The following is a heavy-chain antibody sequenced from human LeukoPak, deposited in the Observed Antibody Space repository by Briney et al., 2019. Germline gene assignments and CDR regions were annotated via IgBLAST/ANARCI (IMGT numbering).Heavy chain of an antibody. CDR1: GFTGSSNY. V-gene: IGHV3-66*01. Sequence: GGSLRLSCAASGFTGSSNYMSWVRQAPGKGLEWVSVIYGGGDTYYADSVKGRFSISRDNSKNTLYLQMNSLRAEDTAVYYCARSPSRAYFDSWGQGTLVTVSS. CDR2: IYGGGDT. CDR3: ARSPSRAYFDS. J-gene: IGHJ4*02. D-gene: IGHD6-6*01.